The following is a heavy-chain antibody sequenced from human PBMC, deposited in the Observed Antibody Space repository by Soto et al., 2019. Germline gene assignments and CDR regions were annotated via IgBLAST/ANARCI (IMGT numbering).Heavy chain of an antibody. CDR1: GFTFSNAW. CDR2: IKSKTDGGTT. CDR3: TTGPGPPHGFDP. V-gene: IGHV3-15*01. Sequence: EVQLVESGGGLVKPGGSLRLSCAASGFTFSNAWMSWVRQAPGKGLEWVGRIKSKTDGGTTDYTAPVKGRFTISRDDSKNTLYLQMNSLKPEDTAVYYCTTGPGPPHGFDPWGQGTLLTVSS. J-gene: IGHJ5*02.